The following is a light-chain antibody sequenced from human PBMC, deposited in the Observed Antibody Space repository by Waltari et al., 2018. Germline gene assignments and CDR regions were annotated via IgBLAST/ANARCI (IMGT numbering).Light chain of an antibody. CDR3: ETGGHGTWV. J-gene: IGLJ3*02. V-gene: IGLV4-69*01. Sequence: QLVLTQSPSASASLGASVKLTCTLSSGHSSNIIAWLQQQPEKGPRYLMKVNSDGSHSKGDDIPARFSGSSSGAERYLTISSLQSEDEADYYCETGGHGTWVFGGGTKLTVL. CDR2: VNSDGSH. CDR1: SGHSSNI.